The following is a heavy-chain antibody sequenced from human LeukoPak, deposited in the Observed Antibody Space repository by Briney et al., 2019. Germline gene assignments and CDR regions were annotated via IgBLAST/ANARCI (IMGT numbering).Heavy chain of an antibody. V-gene: IGHV1-69-2*01. Sequence: ASVKVSCKVSGYTFTDYYMHWVQQAPGKGLEWMGLVDPEDGETIYAEKFQGRVTITADTSTDTAYMELSSLRSEDTAVYYCATDREIDPRGVDYWGQGTLATVSS. CDR3: ATDREIDPRGVDY. D-gene: IGHD2/OR15-2a*01. J-gene: IGHJ4*02. CDR2: VDPEDGET. CDR1: GYTFTDYY.